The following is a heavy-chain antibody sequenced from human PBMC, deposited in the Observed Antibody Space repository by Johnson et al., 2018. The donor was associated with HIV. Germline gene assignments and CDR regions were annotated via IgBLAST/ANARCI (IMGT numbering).Heavy chain of an antibody. CDR3: ARARGEGAARTDAFDI. CDR2: ISYDGSNK. J-gene: IGHJ3*02. Sequence: QVQLVESGGGVVQPGRSLRLSCAASGFTFNSYAMHWVRQAPGKGLEWVAIISYDGSNKYYADSVKGRFTISRDNSKNTLYLQMNSLRAEDTALYYCARARGEGAARTDAFDIWGQGTMVTVSS. CDR1: GFTFNSYA. V-gene: IGHV3-30-3*01. D-gene: IGHD6-6*01.